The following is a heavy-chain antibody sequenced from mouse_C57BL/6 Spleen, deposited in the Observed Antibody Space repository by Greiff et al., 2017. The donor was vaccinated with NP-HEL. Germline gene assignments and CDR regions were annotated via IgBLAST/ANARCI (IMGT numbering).Heavy chain of an antibody. J-gene: IGHJ1*03. Sequence: EVKLMESGPGLVKPSQTVFLTCTVTGISITTGNYRWSWIRQFPGNKLEWIGYIYYSGTITYNPSLTSRPTITRDTPKNQFFLEMNSVTAEDTATYYCARSEDRYFDVWGTGTTVTVSS. V-gene: IGHV3-5*01. CDR3: ARSEDRYFDV. CDR2: IYYSGTI. CDR1: GISITTGNYR.